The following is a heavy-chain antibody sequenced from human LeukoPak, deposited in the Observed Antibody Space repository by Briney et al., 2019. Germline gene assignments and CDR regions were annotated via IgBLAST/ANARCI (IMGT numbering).Heavy chain of an antibody. V-gene: IGHV3-21*01. CDR1: GFAFNIYT. CDR3: ARGALYDSSGNRYFQH. CDR2: ISSGGSYI. D-gene: IGHD3-22*01. J-gene: IGHJ1*01. Sequence: GGSLRLSCAASGFAFNIYTMNWVRQAPGKGLEWVSSISSGGSYIDYADSVRGRFTISRDNARTSLYLHMNSLRADDTAVYFCARGALYDSSGNRYFQHWGQGTLVIVSS.